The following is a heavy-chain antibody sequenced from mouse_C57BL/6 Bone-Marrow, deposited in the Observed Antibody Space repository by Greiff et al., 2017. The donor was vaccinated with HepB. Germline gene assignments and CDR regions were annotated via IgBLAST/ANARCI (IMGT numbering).Heavy chain of an antibody. D-gene: IGHD1-1*01. V-gene: IGHV1-72*01. Sequence: QVQLQQPGAELVKPGASVKLSCKASGYTFTSYWMHWVKQRPGRGLEWIGRIDPNSGGTKYNEKFKSKATLTVDKPSSTAYMRLSSLTSEDSAVYYCGSYYYGSSPHWDFDVWGTGTTVTVSS. J-gene: IGHJ1*03. CDR3: GSYYYGSSPHWDFDV. CDR1: GYTFTSYW. CDR2: IDPNSGGT.